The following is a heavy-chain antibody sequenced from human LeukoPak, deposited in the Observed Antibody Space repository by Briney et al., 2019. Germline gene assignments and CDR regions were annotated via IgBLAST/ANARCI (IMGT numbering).Heavy chain of an antibody. CDR1: GFTFSSYG. D-gene: IGHD2-2*01. V-gene: IGHV3-30*02. Sequence: AGGSQRLSCAASGFTFSSYGMHWVRQAPGKGLEWVAFIRYDGSNKYYADSVKGRFTISRDNSKNTLYLQMNSLRAEDTAVYYCAKRGVVPAAVDYWGQGTLVTVSS. CDR2: IRYDGSNK. CDR3: AKRGVVPAAVDY. J-gene: IGHJ4*02.